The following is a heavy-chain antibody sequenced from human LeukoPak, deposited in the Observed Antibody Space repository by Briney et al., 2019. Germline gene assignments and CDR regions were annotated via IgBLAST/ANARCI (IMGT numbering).Heavy chain of an antibody. D-gene: IGHD2-21*01. J-gene: IGHJ5*02. CDR2: INPNSGGT. Sequence: ASVKVSCKTSGYSFSDYYMHWVRQAPGQGLEWMGWINPNSGGTSTAQKFQGRVTMTRDTSITTVYMEVSWLTSDDTAIYYCARADRLDGGPYLIGPWGQGTLVTVSS. CDR3: ARADRLDGGPYLIGP. CDR1: GYSFSDYY. V-gene: IGHV1-2*02.